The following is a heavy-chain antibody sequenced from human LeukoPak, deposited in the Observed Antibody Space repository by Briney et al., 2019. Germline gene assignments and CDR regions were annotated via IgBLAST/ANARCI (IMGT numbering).Heavy chain of an antibody. Sequence: NPSETLSLTCTVSGGSISSYYWSWLRQPAGKGLEWIGRIHTSGSTNYSPSLKSRVTMSVDTSKNQFSLKLSSVTAADTAVYYCARDRYYYDSSARYFDYWGQGTLVTVSS. J-gene: IGHJ4*02. CDR3: ARDRYYYDSSARYFDY. V-gene: IGHV4-4*07. CDR2: IHTSGST. D-gene: IGHD3-22*01. CDR1: GGSISSYY.